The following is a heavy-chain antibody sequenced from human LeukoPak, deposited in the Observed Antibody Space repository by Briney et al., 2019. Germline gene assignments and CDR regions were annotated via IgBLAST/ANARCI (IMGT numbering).Heavy chain of an antibody. V-gene: IGHV4-34*01. CDR1: GGSFSGYY. CDR2: INHSGST. D-gene: IGHD6-6*01. CDR3: ARRIAARPGRRYNWFDP. Sequence: PSETLSLTCAAYGGSFSGYYWSWIRQPPGKGLEWIGEINHSGSTNYNPSLKSRVTISVDTSKNQFSLKLSSVTAADTAVYYCARRIAARPGRRYNWFDPWGQGTLVTVSS. J-gene: IGHJ5*02.